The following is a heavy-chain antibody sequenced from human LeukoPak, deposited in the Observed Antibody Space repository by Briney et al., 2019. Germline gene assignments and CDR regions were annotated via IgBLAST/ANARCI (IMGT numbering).Heavy chain of an antibody. Sequence: SVKVSCKASGGTFSSYAISWVRQAPGQGLEWMGGIIHIFGTANYAQKFQGRVTITADESTSTAYMELSSLRSEDTAVYYCARGSSYYDILTGFQRGRYYFDYWGQGTLVTVSS. CDR2: IIHIFGTA. CDR3: ARGSSYYDILTGFQRGRYYFDY. CDR1: GGTFSSYA. J-gene: IGHJ4*02. V-gene: IGHV1-69*13. D-gene: IGHD3-9*01.